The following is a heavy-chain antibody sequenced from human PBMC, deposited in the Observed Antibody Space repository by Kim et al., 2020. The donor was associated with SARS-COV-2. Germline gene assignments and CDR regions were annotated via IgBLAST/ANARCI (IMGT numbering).Heavy chain of an antibody. CDR1: GYSFTSYW. CDR3: ARVTRGYSGYAGYYYYMDV. D-gene: IGHD5-12*01. V-gene: IGHV5-51*01. Sequence: GESLKISCKGSGYSFTSYWIGWVRQMPGKGLEWMGIIYPGDSDTRYSPSFQGQVTISADKSISTAYLQWSSLKASDTAMYYCARVTRGYSGYAGYYYYMDVWGKGTTVTVSS. CDR2: IYPGDSDT. J-gene: IGHJ6*03.